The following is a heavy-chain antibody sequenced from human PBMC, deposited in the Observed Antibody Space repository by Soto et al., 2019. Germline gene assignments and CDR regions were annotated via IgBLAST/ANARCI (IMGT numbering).Heavy chain of an antibody. CDR3: ARDSDSNSRYYYYYYMDV. CDR2: INHSGST. D-gene: IGHD4-4*01. J-gene: IGHJ6*03. V-gene: IGHV4-34*01. Sequence: SETLSLTCAVYGGSFSGYYWSWIRQPPGKGLEWIGEINHSGSTNYNPSLKSRVTISVDTSKNQFSLKLSSVTAADTAVYYCARDSDSNSRYYYYYYMDVWGKGTTVTVSS. CDR1: GGSFSGYY.